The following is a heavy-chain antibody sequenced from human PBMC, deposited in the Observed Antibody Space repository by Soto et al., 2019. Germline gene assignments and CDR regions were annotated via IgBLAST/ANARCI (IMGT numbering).Heavy chain of an antibody. CDR2: IHYSGST. V-gene: IGHV4-31*03. CDR3: TRELSTTWFAP. CDR1: GGSIDSGGYY. D-gene: IGHD1-1*01. J-gene: IGHJ5*02. Sequence: SETLSLTCTVSGGSIDSGGYYWSWIRQHPGKGLEWIGYIHYSGSTHYNASLKSRLTMSVDTSKNQFSLKLSSVTAADTAVYYCTRELSTTWFAPGGKETLVTAPQ.